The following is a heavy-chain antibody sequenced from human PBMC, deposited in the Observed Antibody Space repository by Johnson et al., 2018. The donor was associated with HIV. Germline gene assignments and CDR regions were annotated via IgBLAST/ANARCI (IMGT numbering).Heavy chain of an antibody. CDR1: GFTFSSYG. Sequence: QVQLVESGGGVVQPGGSLRLSCAASGFTFSSYGMDWVRQVPGKGLEWVAAISYDGSSKYYPDAVNGRFTISRDNSKNTRYLQMTSLRSEDTAVYYCAKLMTTAGPRGFDIWGQGTMVTVSS. V-gene: IGHV3-30*18. J-gene: IGHJ3*02. D-gene: IGHD1-14*01. CDR3: AKLMTTAGPRGFDI. CDR2: ISYDGSSK.